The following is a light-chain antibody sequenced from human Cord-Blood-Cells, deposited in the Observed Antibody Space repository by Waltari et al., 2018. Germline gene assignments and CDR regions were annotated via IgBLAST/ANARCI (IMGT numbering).Light chain of an antibody. Sequence: QSALTQPASVSGSPGQSITISCTGTSSDVGGYNYVSWYQQHPGQAPKLMIYDVSNRPSGVSNRLAGSKSGNTASLTISGLQAEDEADYYCSSYTSSSTYVFGTGTKVTVL. J-gene: IGLJ1*01. CDR3: SSYTSSSTYV. CDR2: DVS. V-gene: IGLV2-14*01. CDR1: SSDVGGYNY.